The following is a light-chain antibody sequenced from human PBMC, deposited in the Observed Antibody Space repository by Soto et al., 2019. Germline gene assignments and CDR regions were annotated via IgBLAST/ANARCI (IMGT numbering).Light chain of an antibody. CDR1: SSDVGGYNY. CDR3: SSYTSSSPWV. Sequence: QSVLTQPASVSGSPGKSITISCTGTSSDVGGYNYVSWYQQHPGKAPKLMIYDVSNRPSGVSNRFSGSKSGNTASLTISGLQAEDEADYYCSSYTSSSPWVFGTGTKLTVL. J-gene: IGLJ1*01. CDR2: DVS. V-gene: IGLV2-14*01.